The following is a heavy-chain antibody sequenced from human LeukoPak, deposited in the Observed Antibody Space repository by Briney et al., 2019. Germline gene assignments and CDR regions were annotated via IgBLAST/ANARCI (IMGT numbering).Heavy chain of an antibody. CDR3: ARDSAGSYYNPNRVRYFDY. CDR2: ISGSGGST. Sequence: PGGSLRLSCAASGFTFSSYAMSWVRQAPGKGLEWVSAISGSGGSTYYADSVKGRFTISRDNSKNTLYLQMNSLRAEDTAMYYCARDSAGSYYNPNRVRYFDYWGQGTLVTVSS. J-gene: IGHJ4*02. D-gene: IGHD3-10*01. CDR1: GFTFSSYA. V-gene: IGHV3-23*01.